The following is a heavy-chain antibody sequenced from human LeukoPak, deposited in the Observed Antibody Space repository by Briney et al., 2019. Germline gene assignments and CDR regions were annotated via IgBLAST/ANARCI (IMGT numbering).Heavy chain of an antibody. CDR2: ISSSSSTI. J-gene: IGHJ4*02. CDR3: ARDLTADY. D-gene: IGHD4/OR15-4a*01. V-gene: IGHV3-48*01. Sequence: SGGSLRLSCAASGFTFSSYAMSWVRQAPGKGLEWVSYISSSSSTIYYADSVKGRFTISRDNAKNSLYLQMNSLRAEDTTVYYCARDLTADYWGQGTLVTVSS. CDR1: GFTFSSYA.